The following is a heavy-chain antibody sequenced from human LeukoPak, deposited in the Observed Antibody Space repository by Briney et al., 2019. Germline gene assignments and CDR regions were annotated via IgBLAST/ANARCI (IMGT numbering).Heavy chain of an antibody. Sequence: ASVKLSCKSSGYTFTVDYMDWLRQAPGQGLEWMGWINPNSGGTNYAQKFQGRVTMTRDTSISTAYMELSKLRSDDTAVYYCARDSVVPAAIFDYWGQGTLVTVSS. J-gene: IGHJ4*02. CDR1: GYTFTVDY. CDR3: ARDSVVPAAIFDY. CDR2: INPNSGGT. D-gene: IGHD2-2*02. V-gene: IGHV1-2*02.